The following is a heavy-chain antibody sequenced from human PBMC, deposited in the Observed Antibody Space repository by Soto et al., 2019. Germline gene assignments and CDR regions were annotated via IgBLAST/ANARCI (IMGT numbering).Heavy chain of an antibody. J-gene: IGHJ4*02. CDR1: GGSISSRSSH. Sequence: SETLSLTFTVIGGSISSRSSHWGCIRQPPGKELEWIGANNYSGSAYCNPSLKSRITISVDTSKNQFSLMLSFVTAADTAVYYCARSMTTVVTLDYWGQG. CDR2: NNYSGSA. V-gene: IGHV4-39*01. D-gene: IGHD4-17*01. CDR3: ARSMTTVVTLDY.